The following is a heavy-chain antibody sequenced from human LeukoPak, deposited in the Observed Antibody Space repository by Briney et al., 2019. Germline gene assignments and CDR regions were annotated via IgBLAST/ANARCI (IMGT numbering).Heavy chain of an antibody. CDR2: IKQDGSEN. Sequence: PGGSLRLSCAASGFTFSGYWMSWVRQAPGKGLEGVANIKQDGSENYYVDSVKGRFTTSRNNAKNTLYLQMNRLTADDAAVYYCAKDLVSRRRLGSSEKVDYWGRGTLVTVSS. D-gene: IGHD3-16*01. CDR1: GFTFSGYW. J-gene: IGHJ4*02. CDR3: AKDLVSRRRLGSSEKVDY. V-gene: IGHV3-7*03.